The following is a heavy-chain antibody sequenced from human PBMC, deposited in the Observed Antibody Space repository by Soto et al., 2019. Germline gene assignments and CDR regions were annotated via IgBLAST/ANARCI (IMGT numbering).Heavy chain of an antibody. V-gene: IGHV3-21*05. Sequence: GGSLRLSCAASGFTFSSFAMNWVRQAPGKGLEWVSYISSSSSYTYYADSVKGRFTISRDNAKNSLYLQMNSLRAEDTAVYYCARVLWSGYTYYYYGMDVWGQGTTVTVSS. D-gene: IGHD3-3*01. CDR2: ISSSSSYT. CDR1: GFTFSSFA. J-gene: IGHJ6*02. CDR3: ARVLWSGYTYYYYGMDV.